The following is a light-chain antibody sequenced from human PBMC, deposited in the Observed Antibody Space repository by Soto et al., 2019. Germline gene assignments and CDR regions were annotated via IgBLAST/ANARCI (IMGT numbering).Light chain of an antibody. Sequence: EIVLTQSPATLSLSPGERATLSCRASQSVRSYLAWYQQKPGQAPRLLIYDASNRATGIPARFSGSGSGTDFTLTISSLEPEDFAVYYCQQRSKWPQVTFGQGTKLEIK. CDR1: QSVRSY. V-gene: IGKV3-11*01. CDR3: QQRSKWPQVT. J-gene: IGKJ2*01. CDR2: DAS.